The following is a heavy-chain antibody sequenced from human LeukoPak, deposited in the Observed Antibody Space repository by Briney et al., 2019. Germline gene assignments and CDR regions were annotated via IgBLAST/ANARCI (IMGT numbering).Heavy chain of an antibody. Sequence: PGGSLRLSCSASGFPFSSYAMHWVRQAPGKGLEWVSGISGSGSGTYYPDSVKGRFTISRDNSKNTLYLQMNSLRAEDTAVYYCAKGGIAAAGTSFYFDYWGQGTLVTVSS. CDR1: GFPFSSYA. V-gene: IGHV3-23*01. J-gene: IGHJ4*02. CDR2: ISGSGSGT. CDR3: AKGGIAAAGTSFYFDY. D-gene: IGHD6-13*01.